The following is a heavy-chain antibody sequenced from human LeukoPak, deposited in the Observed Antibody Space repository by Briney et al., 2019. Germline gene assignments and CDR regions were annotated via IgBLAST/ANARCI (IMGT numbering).Heavy chain of an antibody. V-gene: IGHV3-48*03. D-gene: IGHD3-16*02. J-gene: IGHJ4*02. Sequence: GGSLRLSCAASGFAFSAYEMNWVRQAPGKGLEWVSYIAGSDTTTYYADSVRGRFTISRDNAKSSLYLQMNSLRAEDTALYYCTTLVYHLDSWGQGTLVTVSS. CDR1: GFAFSAYE. CDR2: IAGSDTTT. CDR3: TTLVYHLDS.